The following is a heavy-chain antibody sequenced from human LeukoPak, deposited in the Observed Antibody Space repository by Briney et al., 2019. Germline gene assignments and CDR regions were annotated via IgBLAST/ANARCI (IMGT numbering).Heavy chain of an antibody. CDR2: IYYSGIT. J-gene: IGHJ4*02. V-gene: IGHV4-59*01. D-gene: IGHD2-15*01. CDR1: GGSINNYY. Sequence: PSETLSLTCTVSGGSINNYYWSWIRQPPGKGLEWIGYIYYSGITNSNPSLKSRVTLSVDTSKNRLSLKLRSVSAADTAVYYCARALRGTDFDYWGQGTLVTVSS. CDR3: ARALRGTDFDY.